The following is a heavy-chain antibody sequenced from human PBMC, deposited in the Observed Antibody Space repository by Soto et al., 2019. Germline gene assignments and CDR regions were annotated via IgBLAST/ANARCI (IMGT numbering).Heavy chain of an antibody. CDR1: GFSLTSPGMC. CDR2: IERDDDDK. J-gene: IGHJ6*02. CDR3: ARSIRGPRRFNGMDV. V-gene: IGHV2-70*13. Sequence: SGPTLVNPTETLTVTCTFSGFSLTSPGMCVSWIRQSPGKALEWLALIERDDDDKYYSTSLKTRLTISKDTRKNQVVLKMANTDPADTATYYCARSIRGPRRFNGMDVWGQGTTVTVSS. D-gene: IGHD1-20*01.